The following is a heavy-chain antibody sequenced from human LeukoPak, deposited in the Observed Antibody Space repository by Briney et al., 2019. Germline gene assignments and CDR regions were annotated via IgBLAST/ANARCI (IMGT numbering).Heavy chain of an antibody. Sequence: SETLSLTYTVSGGSISSSSYYWGWIRQPPGKGLEWIGSIYYSGSTYYNPSLKSRVTISVDTPKSQFSLKLSSVTAADTAVYYCARRGAYFDSREYYFDYWGQGILVTVSS. D-gene: IGHD3-22*01. CDR1: GGSISSSSYY. CDR2: IYYSGST. J-gene: IGHJ4*02. CDR3: ARRGAYFDSREYYFDY. V-gene: IGHV4-39*01.